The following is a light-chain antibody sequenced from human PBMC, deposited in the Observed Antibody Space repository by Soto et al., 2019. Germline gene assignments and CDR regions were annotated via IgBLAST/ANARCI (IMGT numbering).Light chain of an antibody. Sequence: QSALTQPASVSGSPGQSITISCTGTSSDVGGYNYVSWYQQPPGKAPHXMFYDXXXXPXXXSXXFXXXXXXXXXXXXXXXXXAEDEADYYCSSYTSSSTLVVFGGGTKLTVL. J-gene: IGLJ2*01. CDR2: DXX. CDR1: SSDVGGYNY. CDR3: SSYTSSSTLVV. V-gene: IGLV2-14*01.